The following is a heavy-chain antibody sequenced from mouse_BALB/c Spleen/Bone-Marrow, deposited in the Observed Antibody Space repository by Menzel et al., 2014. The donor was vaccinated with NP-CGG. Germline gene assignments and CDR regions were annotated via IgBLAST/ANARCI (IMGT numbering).Heavy chain of an antibody. CDR3: ASGDYFDF. CDR1: GYTFSNYW. J-gene: IGHJ2*01. CDR2: ILPGSGST. V-gene: IGHV1-9*01. Sequence: VKLMESGAELMKPGASVKISCKATGYTFSNYWMEWVKQRPGHGLEWIGEILPGSGSTNYNEKFTGKATFTADTSSNTAYLQLSSLTSADSAVYYCASGDYFDFWGQGTTLTASS.